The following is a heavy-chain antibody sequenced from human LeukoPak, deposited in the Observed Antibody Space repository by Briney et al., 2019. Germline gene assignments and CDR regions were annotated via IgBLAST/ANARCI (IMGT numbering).Heavy chain of an antibody. V-gene: IGHV3-11*01. J-gene: IGHJ5*02. D-gene: IGHD5-18*01. Sequence: PGGSLRLSCAASGFTFSDYYMSWIRQAPGKGLEWVSYISSSGSTIYYADSVKGRFTISRDNAKNSLYLQMNSLRAEDTAVYYCARVAPDAERGYSYGWHEVRWFDPWGQGTLVTVSS. CDR1: GFTFSDYY. CDR2: ISSSGSTI. CDR3: ARVAPDAERGYSYGWHEVRWFDP.